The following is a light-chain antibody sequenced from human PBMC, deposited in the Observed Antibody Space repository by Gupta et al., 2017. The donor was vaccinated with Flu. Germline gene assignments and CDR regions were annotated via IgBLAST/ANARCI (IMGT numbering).Light chain of an antibody. V-gene: IGLV1-44*01. J-gene: IGLJ2*01. CDR2: TNN. Sequence: QSALTQPPSASGAPGQRVTISCSGSSSNIGGNTVNWYQQVPGTPPKLLIYTNNQRPSGVPDRFSASKSGTSASLAISGLQSEDEAAYYCAAWDDSLNGVLFGGGTKVTVL. CDR1: SSNIGGNT. CDR3: AAWDDSLNGVL.